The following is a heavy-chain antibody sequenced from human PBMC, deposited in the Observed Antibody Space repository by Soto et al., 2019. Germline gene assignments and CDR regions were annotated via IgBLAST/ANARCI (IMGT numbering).Heavy chain of an antibody. V-gene: IGHV4-34*01. CDR1: GGSFSGYY. CDR3: ARAPNYYYYYGMDV. CDR2: INHSGST. J-gene: IGHJ6*02. Sequence: QVQLQQWGAGLLKPSETLSLTCAVYGGSFSGYYWSWIRQPPGKGLEWIGEINHSGSTNYNPSLKSRVNISVDTSKNQFSLKLSSVTAADTAVYYCARAPNYYYYYGMDVWGQGTTVTVSS.